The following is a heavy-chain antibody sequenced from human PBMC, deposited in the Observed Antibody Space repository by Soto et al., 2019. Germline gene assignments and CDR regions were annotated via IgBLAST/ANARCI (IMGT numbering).Heavy chain of an antibody. J-gene: IGHJ5*02. CDR2: ISAYTGNT. Sequence: QVQLVQSGAEVKKPGASVKVSCKASGYTFSSYGFSWVRQAPGQGLEWMGWISAYTGNTKYTQRLQGRVTMTTDTSTSTAYMELRSLRSDATAVYYCARDGAWLGSTRDWYDPWGQGTQVTVSS. V-gene: IGHV1-18*01. D-gene: IGHD6-19*01. CDR3: ARDGAWLGSTRDWYDP. CDR1: GYTFSSYG.